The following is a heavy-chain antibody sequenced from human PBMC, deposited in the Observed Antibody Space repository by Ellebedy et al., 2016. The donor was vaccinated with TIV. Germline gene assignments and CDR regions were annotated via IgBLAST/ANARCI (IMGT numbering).Heavy chain of an antibody. CDR3: VRWGPGASVDY. J-gene: IGHJ4*02. CDR1: GFTFRNYG. V-gene: IGHV3-33*07. D-gene: IGHD1-26*01. Sequence: PGGSLRLSCAASGFTFRNYGIYWVRQAPGKGLEWVAVIQYDGSEKYYAYSVNGRFSIARDNSNNMAYLEMNSLGVDDTAVYYCVRWGPGASVDYWGQGTLVTVSS. CDR2: IQYDGSEK.